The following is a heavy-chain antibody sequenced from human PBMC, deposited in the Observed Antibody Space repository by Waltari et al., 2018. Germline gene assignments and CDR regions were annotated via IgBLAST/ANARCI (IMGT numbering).Heavy chain of an antibody. D-gene: IGHD2-2*01. V-gene: IGHV3-53*01. CDR3: TREDQGQPGGY. Sequence: VQLVESGGGVMQPGGSLRLSCAAYGFSVSRNYMSWVRQAPGKGLEWVSLIYTDGTAYYADSVKGRFTTSRDNSKNTLNLQMNSLRAEDTAVYYCTREDQGQPGGYWGQGTLVTVSS. CDR2: IYTDGTA. J-gene: IGHJ4*02. CDR1: GFSVSRNY.